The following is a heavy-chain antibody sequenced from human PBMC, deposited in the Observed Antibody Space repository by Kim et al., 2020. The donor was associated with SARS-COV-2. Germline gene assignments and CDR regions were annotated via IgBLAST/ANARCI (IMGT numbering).Heavy chain of an antibody. CDR3: ARGGAVSRFLEWLSSYFDY. CDR1: GYTFSNYA. V-gene: IGHV1-3*01. Sequence: ASVKVSCKASGYTFSNYAMHWVRQAPGQRLEWMVWINAGSGNTEYSQKFQGRLIITRDTSASTAYMELSSLRSEDTAVYYFARGGAVSRFLEWLSSYFDY. J-gene: IGHJ4*01. D-gene: IGHD3-3*01. CDR2: INAGSGNT.